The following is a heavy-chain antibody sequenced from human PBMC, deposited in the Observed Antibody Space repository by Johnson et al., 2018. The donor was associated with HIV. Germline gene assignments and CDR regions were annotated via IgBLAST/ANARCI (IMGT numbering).Heavy chain of an antibody. D-gene: IGHD1-26*01. J-gene: IGHJ3*02. CDR1: GFTFSSYA. CDR2: SSGSGGST. CDR3: ARDRVGGTYDSFDI. Sequence: VQLVESGGGLVQPGGSLRLSCAASGFTFSSYAMSWVRQAPGKGLEWVSYISSSGSGGSTYYADSVKGRFTISRDNSKNTLDLQMNTLRVEDTAVYYCARDRVGGTYDSFDIWGQGTMVTVSS. V-gene: IGHV3-23*04.